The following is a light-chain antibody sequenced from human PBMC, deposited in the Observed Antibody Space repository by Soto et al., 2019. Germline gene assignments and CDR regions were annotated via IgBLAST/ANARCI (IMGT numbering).Light chain of an antibody. CDR2: GAS. CDR1: HSLLSSGGETY. J-gene: IGKJ5*01. Sequence: IVMTQYTVALPVTPGEPCSISCSSSHSLLSSGGETYLFWYLQSPGQSPQLLIYGASNRISAVPDRFSGSGSGTDFTLKISRVEAEDAGVYYCMQSTQRPLTFGQGTLLEI. CDR3: MQSTQRPLT. V-gene: IGKV2D-29*02.